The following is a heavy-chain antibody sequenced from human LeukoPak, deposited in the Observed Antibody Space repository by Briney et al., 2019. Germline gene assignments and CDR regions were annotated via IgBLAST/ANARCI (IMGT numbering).Heavy chain of an antibody. CDR2: IYATGST. D-gene: IGHD3-10*01. V-gene: IGHV4-4*09. CDR3: ARHGSVRSPLGP. Sequence: PSETLSLTCTVSGGSISSYYWSWIRQPPGKGLEWIGYIYATGSTNYDPSLKSRVTISVDTSKNQFSLNLRSVTAADTAVYYCARHGSVRSPLGPWGQGTLVTVSS. J-gene: IGHJ5*02. CDR1: GGSISSYY.